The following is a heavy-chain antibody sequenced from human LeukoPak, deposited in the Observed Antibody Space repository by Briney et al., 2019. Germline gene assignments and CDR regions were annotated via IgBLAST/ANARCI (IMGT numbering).Heavy chain of an antibody. D-gene: IGHD6-19*01. Sequence: RGSLRLSCAASGFTFSKNWMLWVRQAPGKGLESVSRINTDGTVTTYADSVKGRFTVSRDNADNTMFLQMNSVRDEDTAVYYCATKQWLAPPPDSWGQGTPVTVST. CDR2: INTDGTVT. CDR3: ATKQWLAPPPDS. CDR1: GFTFSKNW. J-gene: IGHJ4*02. V-gene: IGHV3-74*01.